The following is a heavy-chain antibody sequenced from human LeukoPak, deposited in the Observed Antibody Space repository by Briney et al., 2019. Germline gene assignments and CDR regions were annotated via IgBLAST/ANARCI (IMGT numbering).Heavy chain of an antibody. J-gene: IGHJ4*02. D-gene: IGHD6-13*01. V-gene: IGHV3-64*01. CDR1: GFTFSSYA. CDR3: ARGAAAGTRGXYXFXX. CDR2: ISSNGGST. Sequence: GGSLRLSCAASGFTFSSYAMHWVRQAPGKGLEYVSAISSNGGSTYYANSVKGRFTISRDNSKNTLYLQMCSLRAEDMAVYYCARGAAAGTRGXYXFXXWGQXTLV.